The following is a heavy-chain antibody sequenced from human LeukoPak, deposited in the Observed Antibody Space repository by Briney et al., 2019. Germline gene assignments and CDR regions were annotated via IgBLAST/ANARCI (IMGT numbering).Heavy chain of an antibody. CDR2: ISSSGSTI. V-gene: IGHV3-11*01. D-gene: IGHD3-22*01. CDR3: ARDRYYYDSSGYYPGY. J-gene: IGHJ4*02. Sequence: GGSLRLSCAASGFTFSDYYMSWIRQAPGKGLEWVSYISSSGSTIYYADSVKGRFTISRDNAKNSLYLQMNSLRAEDTAVYYCARDRYYYDSSGYYPGYWGQGTLVTVSS. CDR1: GFTFSDYY.